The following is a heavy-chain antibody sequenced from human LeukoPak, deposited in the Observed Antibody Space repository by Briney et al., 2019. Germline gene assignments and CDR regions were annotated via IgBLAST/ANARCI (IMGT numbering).Heavy chain of an antibody. D-gene: IGHD6-13*01. V-gene: IGHV3-74*01. Sequence: GGSLRLSCAASGFXFSDYWLHWVRQAPGKGLVWVSRVNRVGSSPSYEDSVKGRFTLSRDNAKNTLSLQMNSLRAEDTAVYYCARDRSISAAGDTYWGQGTLVTVSS. CDR1: GFXFSDYW. CDR3: ARDRSISAAGDTY. J-gene: IGHJ4*02. CDR2: VNRVGSSP.